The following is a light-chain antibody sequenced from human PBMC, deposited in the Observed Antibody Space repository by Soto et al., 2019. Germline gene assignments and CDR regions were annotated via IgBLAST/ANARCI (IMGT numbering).Light chain of an antibody. J-gene: IGLJ1*01. Sequence: QSAMTQPPSVSAAPGQKVTISCSGSSSNIGGNSVSWYQQLPGTAPKLLIYDDNKRPSGIPDRFSGSKSGTSATLGITGFQTGEEADYYCRSWDSSLSAYVFGTGTKLTVL. CDR3: RSWDSSLSAYV. CDR1: SSNIGGNS. CDR2: DDN. V-gene: IGLV1-51*01.